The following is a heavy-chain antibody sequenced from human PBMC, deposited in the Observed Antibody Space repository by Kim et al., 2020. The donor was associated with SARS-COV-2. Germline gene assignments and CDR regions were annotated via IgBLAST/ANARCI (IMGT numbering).Heavy chain of an antibody. CDR1: GGSVSSGSYY. Sequence: SETLSLTCTVSGGSVSSGSYYWSWIRRPPGKGLEWIGYIYYSGSTNYNPSLKSRVTISVDTSKNQFSLKLSSVTAADTAVYYCARGGTTVDGRFFDYWGQGTLVTVSS. CDR2: IYYSGST. J-gene: IGHJ4*02. V-gene: IGHV4-61*01. D-gene: IGHD1-1*01. CDR3: ARGGTTVDGRFFDY.